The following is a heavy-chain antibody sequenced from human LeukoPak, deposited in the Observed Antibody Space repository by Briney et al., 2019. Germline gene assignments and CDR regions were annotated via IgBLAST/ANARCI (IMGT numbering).Heavy chain of an antibody. CDR1: GGSISSHTYY. CDR3: ARYRGLGYCSGGSCPRLDY. CDR2: IYYGST. D-gene: IGHD2-15*01. V-gene: IGHV4-39*01. J-gene: IGHJ4*02. Sequence: SETLSLTCTVSGGSISSHTYYWGWIRQPPGKGLEWIGSIYYGSTYYSPSLKSRITISVDTSKNQFSLKLRSVTAADTAVYYCARYRGLGYCSGGSCPRLDYWGQGTLVTVSS.